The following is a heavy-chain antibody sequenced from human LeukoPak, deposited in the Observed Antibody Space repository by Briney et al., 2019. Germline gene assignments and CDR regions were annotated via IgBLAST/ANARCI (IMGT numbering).Heavy chain of an antibody. CDR2: IYYSGST. CDR3: ARGSAYYDFWSGYYRLNWFDP. CDR1: GGSISSGGYY. D-gene: IGHD3-3*01. J-gene: IGHJ5*02. Sequence: SETLSLTCTVSGGSISSGGYYWSWIRQHPGKGLEWIGYIYYSGSTYYNPSLKSRVTISVDTSKNQFSLKLSSVTAADTAVYYCARGSAYYDFWSGYYRLNWFDPWGQGTLVTVSS. V-gene: IGHV4-31*03.